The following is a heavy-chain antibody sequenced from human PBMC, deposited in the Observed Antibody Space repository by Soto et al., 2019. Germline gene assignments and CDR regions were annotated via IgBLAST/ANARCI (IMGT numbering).Heavy chain of an antibody. D-gene: IGHD3-9*01. J-gene: IGHJ5*02. CDR1: GYSLTSYW. V-gene: IGHV5-51*01. CDR3: ARSQTYYDILTENWFDP. Sequence: VESLKISCNGSGYSLTSYWIGWVRQMPGKGLEWMGIIYPGDSDTRYSPSFQGQVTISADKSISTAYLQWSSLKASDTAMYYCARSQTYYDILTENWFDPWGQGTLVTVSS. CDR2: IYPGDSDT.